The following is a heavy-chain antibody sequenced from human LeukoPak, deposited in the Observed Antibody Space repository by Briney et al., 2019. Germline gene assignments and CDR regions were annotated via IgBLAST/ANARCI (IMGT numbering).Heavy chain of an antibody. Sequence: SQTLSLTCTVSGGSISSGAYYWYWIRQTPEKGLEWVVYIFHSGNTYYNPSLKSRVTISVDTSRNQFSLKLTSVTAADTAVYYCATSGLALLTWFDPWGQGTLVTVSS. J-gene: IGHJ5*02. V-gene: IGHV4-30-2*01. D-gene: IGHD1-7*01. CDR2: IFHSGNT. CDR3: ATSGLALLTWFDP. CDR1: GGSISSGAYY.